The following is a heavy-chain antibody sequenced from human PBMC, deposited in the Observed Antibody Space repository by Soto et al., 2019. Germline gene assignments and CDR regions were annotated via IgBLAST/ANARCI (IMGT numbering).Heavy chain of an antibody. CDR2: IYPGDSDT. CDR1: GYSFTSYW. V-gene: IGHV5-51*01. CDR3: ARHEFPHRYSSSWYYFDY. J-gene: IGHJ4*02. Sequence: PGESLKISCKGSGYSFTSYWIGWVRQMPGKGLEWMGIIYPGDSDTRYSPSFQGQVTISADKSISTAYLQWSSLKASDTAMYYCARHEFPHRYSSSWYYFDYWGQGTLVTVSS. D-gene: IGHD6-13*01.